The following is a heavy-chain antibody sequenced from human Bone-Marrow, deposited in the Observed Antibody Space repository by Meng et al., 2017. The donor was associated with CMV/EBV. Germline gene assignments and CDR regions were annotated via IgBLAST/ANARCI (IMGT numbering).Heavy chain of an antibody. V-gene: IGHV4-61*01. CDR3: ARTNNRFEYSSSGAGMDV. CDR2: IYYSGGT. D-gene: IGHD6-6*01. J-gene: IGHJ6*02. CDR1: GGSVSSGSYY. Sequence: SETLSLTCTVSGGSVSSGSYYWSWIRQPPGKGLEWIGYIYYSGGTNYNPSLKSRVTISVDTSKNQFSLKLSSVTAADTAVYYCARTNNRFEYSSSGAGMDVWGQGTTVTVSS.